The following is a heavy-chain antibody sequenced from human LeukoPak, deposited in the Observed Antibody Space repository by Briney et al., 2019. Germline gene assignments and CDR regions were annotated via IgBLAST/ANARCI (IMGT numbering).Heavy chain of an antibody. V-gene: IGHV3-53*01. CDR2: IYSGGSM. D-gene: IGHD5-18*01. CDR1: GFSVSSNY. J-gene: IGHJ4*02. Sequence: GGSLRLSCAASGFSVSSNYMSWVRQAPGKGLEWVSIIYSGGSMYYADSVKGRFTISRDNSNNTLYLQMNSLRAEDTAVYYCAKVGYGYGTQFDYWGQGTLVTVSS. CDR3: AKVGYGYGTQFDY.